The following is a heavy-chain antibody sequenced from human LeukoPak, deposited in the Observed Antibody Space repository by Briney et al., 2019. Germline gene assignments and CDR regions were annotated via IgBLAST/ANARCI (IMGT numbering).Heavy chain of an antibody. J-gene: IGHJ2*01. CDR2: IWYDGSNK. V-gene: IGHV3-33*06. CDR1: GFTFSSYG. CDR3: AKASLYCSSTSCRPDWYFDP. Sequence: PGGSLRLSCAASGFTFSSYGMHWVRQAPGKGLEWVAVIWYDGSNKYYADSVKGRFTISRDNSKNTLYLQMNSLRAEDTAVYYCAKASLYCSSTSCRPDWYFDPWGRGTLVTVSS. D-gene: IGHD2-2*01.